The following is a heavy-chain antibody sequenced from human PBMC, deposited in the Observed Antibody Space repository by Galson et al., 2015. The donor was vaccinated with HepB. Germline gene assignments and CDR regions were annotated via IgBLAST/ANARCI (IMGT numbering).Heavy chain of an antibody. J-gene: IGHJ5*02. Sequence: SETLSLTCTVSGGSISSYYWSWIRQPPGKGLEWIGYIYYSGSTNYNPSLKSRVTISVDTSKNQFSLKLSSVTAADTAVYYCARQGSGWYKGFDPWGQGTLVTVSS. D-gene: IGHD6-19*01. CDR1: GGSISSYY. CDR3: ARQGSGWYKGFDP. V-gene: IGHV4-59*08. CDR2: IYYSGST.